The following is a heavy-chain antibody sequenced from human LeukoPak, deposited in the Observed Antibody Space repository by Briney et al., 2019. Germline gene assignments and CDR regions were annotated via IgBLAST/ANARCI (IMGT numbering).Heavy chain of an antibody. V-gene: IGHV3-43*02. Sequence: LTGGSLRLSCAASGFTFDDYAMHWVRQAPGKGLEWVSLISGDGGSTYYADSVRGRFTISRDNSKNSLYLQMNSLRTEDTALYYCAKDFSTMIVVVQPFYYYYGMDAWGQGTTVTVSS. CDR1: GFTFDDYA. D-gene: IGHD3-22*01. CDR3: AKDFSTMIVVVQPFYYYYGMDA. CDR2: ISGDGGST. J-gene: IGHJ6*02.